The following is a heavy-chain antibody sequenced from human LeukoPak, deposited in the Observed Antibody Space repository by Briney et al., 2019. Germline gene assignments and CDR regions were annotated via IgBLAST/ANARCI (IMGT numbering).Heavy chain of an antibody. J-gene: IGHJ5*02. V-gene: IGHV3-23*01. D-gene: IGHD6-19*01. CDR3: ARCTKYTTGWCNWFDP. CDR1: GFTFRNHA. Sequence: GGSLGLSCAASGFTFRNHAMNWVRQTPGKGLEWVSSISTDGVNTYYADSVKGRFTISRDTSKDTLYLQMNSLSAEDTAVYYCARCTKYTTGWCNWFDPWGQGTLVTVSS. CDR2: ISTDGVNT.